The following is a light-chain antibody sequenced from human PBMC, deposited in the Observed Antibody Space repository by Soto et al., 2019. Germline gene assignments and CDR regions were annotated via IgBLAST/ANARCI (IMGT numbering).Light chain of an antibody. Sequence: QSALTQPASVSGSPGQSITISCTGTSSDVGGYNYVSWYQQHPGKAPKLMIHDVSNRPSGVSNRFSGSKSGNTASLTISGLQAEDEDEYYCSSYTSSSTLYVFGTGTKLTVL. V-gene: IGLV2-14*01. CDR3: SSYTSSSTLYV. CDR1: SSDVGGYNY. CDR2: DVS. J-gene: IGLJ1*01.